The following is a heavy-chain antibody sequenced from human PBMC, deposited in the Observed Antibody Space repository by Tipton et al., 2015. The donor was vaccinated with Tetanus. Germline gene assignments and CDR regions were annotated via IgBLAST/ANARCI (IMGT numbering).Heavy chain of an antibody. CDR2: IYYSGST. CDR1: GGSFSAYY. J-gene: IGHJ4*02. D-gene: IGHD3-10*01. CDR3: ARHPPAYYYGSGSYLDY. V-gene: IGHV4-34*01. Sequence: TLSLTCAVYGGSFSAYYWSWIRQPPGKALEWIGSIYYSGSTFYHPSLQSRVTISVDTSKNQFSLRLSSVTAADTAVYFCARHPPAYYYGSGSYLDYWGQGTPVTVSS.